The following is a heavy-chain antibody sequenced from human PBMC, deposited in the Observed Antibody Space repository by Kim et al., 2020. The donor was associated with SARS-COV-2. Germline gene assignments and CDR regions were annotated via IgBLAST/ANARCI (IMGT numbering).Heavy chain of an antibody. CDR1: GYTFTSYA. CDR3: ARDGYFDWLLSLRGSLDY. Sequence: ASVKVSCKASGYTFTSYAMNWVRQAPGLGLEWMGWINTNTGNPTYAQGFTGRFVFSLDTSVSTAYLQISSLKAEDTAVYYCARDGYFDWLLSLRGSLDYWGQGTLVTVSS. J-gene: IGHJ4*02. CDR2: INTNTGNP. D-gene: IGHD3-9*01. V-gene: IGHV7-4-1*02.